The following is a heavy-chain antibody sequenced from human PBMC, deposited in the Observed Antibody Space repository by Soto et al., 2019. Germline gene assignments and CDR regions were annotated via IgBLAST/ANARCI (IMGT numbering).Heavy chain of an antibody. V-gene: IGHV3-49*04. Sequence: GALRLSGARSGLNFEAVAINWVRQAPGKEREWVGLIRNQTYHETPEYAAAVKGRFTISRDTSNGVAYLQMSSLRVDDSAGYSRHPAERPVKASFSLYGGQGP. CDR3: HPAERPVKASFSLY. D-gene: IGHD3-16*02. CDR2: IRNQTYHETP. CDR1: GLNFEAVA. J-gene: IGHJ1*01.